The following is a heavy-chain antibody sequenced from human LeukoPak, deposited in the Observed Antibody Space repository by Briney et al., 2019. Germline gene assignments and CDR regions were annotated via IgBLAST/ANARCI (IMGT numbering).Heavy chain of an antibody. Sequence: PGGPLRLSCAASGFTFSTYAMNWVRQAPGKGLEWVSSISGTGGRTNYADSVKGRFTISRDNSKNTVNLQMNSLRAEDTAVYYCAKDQGYWGQGTLVTVSS. CDR3: AKDQGY. CDR1: GFTFSTYA. CDR2: ISGTGGRT. J-gene: IGHJ4*02. V-gene: IGHV3-23*01.